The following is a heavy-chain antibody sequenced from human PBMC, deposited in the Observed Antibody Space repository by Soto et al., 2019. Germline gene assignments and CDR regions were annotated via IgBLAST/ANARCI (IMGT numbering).Heavy chain of an antibody. CDR3: ARAARDFSGSYAIH. J-gene: IGHJ4*02. CDR1: GYNFTNYG. CDR2: ISASNGDT. Sequence: QVQLVQSGAEVKKPGASVKVSCKTSGYNFTNYGITWVRQAPGQGLGWMGWISASNGDTKYAQNIQGRVTMTTDTSTTTASRERRSLRSDDTAVYSCARAARDFSGSYAIHWGPGTLVTVSS. D-gene: IGHD1-26*01. V-gene: IGHV1-18*01.